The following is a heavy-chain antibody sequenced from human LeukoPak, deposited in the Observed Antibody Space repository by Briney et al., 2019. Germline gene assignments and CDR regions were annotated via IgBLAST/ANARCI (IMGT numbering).Heavy chain of an antibody. CDR2: ISYDGDNI. CDR1: GFFFSTYP. J-gene: IGHJ6*04. D-gene: IGHD6-19*01. Sequence: TGGSLSLPFAASGFFFSTYPLHWFRKAPAKGLDGVALISYDGDNIFYADSVKGRFTISRDNSKNTMDLQMSSLRPEDTAVYSCARMHSSGWNGMDAWGKGATVTVSS. CDR3: ARMHSSGWNGMDA. V-gene: IGHV3-30*04.